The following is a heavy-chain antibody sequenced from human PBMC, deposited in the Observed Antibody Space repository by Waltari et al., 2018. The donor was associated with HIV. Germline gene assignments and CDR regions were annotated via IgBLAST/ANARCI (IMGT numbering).Heavy chain of an antibody. V-gene: IGHV4-61*02. J-gene: IGHJ2*01. Sequence: HVQLQESGPGQVQPSQTLSVTCTLSSGPLTSGDYYWSSLRQPAGKGLEWIGRVYTSGSTNYNPSLKNRVTISIDTSRNQFSLRLSSVAAADTAVYYCARALDYYESGSFPLWFFDVWGRGTLVTVSS. CDR2: VYTSGST. CDR1: SGPLTSGDYY. D-gene: IGHD3-10*01. CDR3: ARALDYYESGSFPLWFFDV.